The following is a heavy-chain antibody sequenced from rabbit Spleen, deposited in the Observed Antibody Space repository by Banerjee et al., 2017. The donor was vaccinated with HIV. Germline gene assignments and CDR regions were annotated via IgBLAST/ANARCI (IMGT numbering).Heavy chain of an antibody. Sequence: ELVESGGGLVQPGESLKLSCKVPGIDFSSYGISWVRQAPGKGPEWIGYIDPVFGITYYANWVNGRFSISRENAQNTVFLQMTSLTAADTATYFCARDAWIAAGIYPDYFDLWGPGTLVTVS. J-gene: IGHJ4*01. CDR1: GIDFSSYG. CDR3: ARDAWIAAGIYPDYFDL. CDR2: IDPVFGIT. D-gene: IGHD4-2*01. V-gene: IGHV1S47*01.